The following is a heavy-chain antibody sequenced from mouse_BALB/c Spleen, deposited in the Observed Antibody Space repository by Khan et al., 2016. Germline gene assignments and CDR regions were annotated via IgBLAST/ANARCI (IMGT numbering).Heavy chain of an antibody. CDR3: ARGERLRRAFAY. J-gene: IGHJ3*01. D-gene: IGHD2-4*01. V-gene: IGHV3-6*02. CDR2: ISYDGSK. CDR1: GYSITSGYY. Sequence: EVQLQESGPGLVKPSQSLSLTCSVTGYSITSGYYWNWIRQFPGNILEWVGYISYDGSKNYNPSLKNRISITRDTSKNQFFLKLNSVTTEDTATYYCARGERLRRAFAYWGQGTLVTVSA.